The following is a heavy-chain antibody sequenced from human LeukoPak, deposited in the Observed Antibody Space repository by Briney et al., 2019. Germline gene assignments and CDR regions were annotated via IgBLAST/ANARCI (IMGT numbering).Heavy chain of an antibody. V-gene: IGHV1-69*04. CDR1: GGTFSSYA. Sequence: SVKVSCKASGGTFSSYAISWVRQAPGQGLEWMGRIIPILGIANYAQKFQGRVTITADKSTSTAYMELSILRSEDTAVYYCARADDFWSGYYNPPHYYYYMDVWGKGTTVTVSS. J-gene: IGHJ6*03. CDR3: ARADDFWSGYYNPPHYYYYMDV. D-gene: IGHD3-3*01. CDR2: IIPILGIA.